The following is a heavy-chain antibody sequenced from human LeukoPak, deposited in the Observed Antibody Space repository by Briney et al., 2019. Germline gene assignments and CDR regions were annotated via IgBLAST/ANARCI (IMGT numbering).Heavy chain of an antibody. Sequence: GGSLRLSCAASGFTFSDYAMHWVRQAPGKGLKWVAVLSYDGSKTYYADSVKGRFTISRDNSKNTLYLQMNSLRAEDTAVYYCARGRYNYGISFYFHYWGQGTLVTVSS. V-gene: IGHV3-30-3*01. D-gene: IGHD5-18*01. CDR3: ARGRYNYGISFYFHY. J-gene: IGHJ4*02. CDR2: LSYDGSKT. CDR1: GFTFSDYA.